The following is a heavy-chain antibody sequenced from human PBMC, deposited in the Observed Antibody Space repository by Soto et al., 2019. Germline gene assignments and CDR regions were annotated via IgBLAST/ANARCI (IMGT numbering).Heavy chain of an antibody. CDR2: ITASGDTT. Sequence: EVQLLESGGGLVQPGGSLRLSCAASGFTFSSYAMSWVRQAPGKGLEWDSAITASGDTTYYADSVKGRFTISRDNSKSTMDLQMNSLRAEDTAVYYCAKLRPLRDWTRTSCLGDCDIWGQGTMVTVSS. J-gene: IGHJ3*02. CDR3: AKLRPLRDWTRTSCLGDCDI. V-gene: IGHV3-23*01. CDR1: GFTFSSYA. D-gene: IGHD2-2*01.